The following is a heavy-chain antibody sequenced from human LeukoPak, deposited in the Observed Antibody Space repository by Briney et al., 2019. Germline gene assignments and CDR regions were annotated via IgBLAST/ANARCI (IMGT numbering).Heavy chain of an antibody. CDR3: ARATFGGFIDY. CDR2: ISYDGSNK. D-gene: IGHD3-16*02. Sequence: PGRSLRLSCAASGFTFSGYGMHWVRQAPGKGLEWVAVISYDGSNKYYADSVKGRFTISRDNSENTLYLQMNSLRAEDTAIYYCARATFGGFIDYWGQGTLVTVSS. J-gene: IGHJ4*02. CDR1: GFTFSGYG. V-gene: IGHV3-30*03.